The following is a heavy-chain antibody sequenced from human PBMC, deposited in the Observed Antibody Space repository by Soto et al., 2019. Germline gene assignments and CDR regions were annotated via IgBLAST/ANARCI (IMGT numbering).Heavy chain of an antibody. D-gene: IGHD2-15*01. V-gene: IGHV3-64*01. CDR3: ARGRSKRCGYSPVFDS. CDR2: ISGNGVNT. Sequence: ELQLVESGGGLVQPGGSLRLSCAASGFTFSSYAMHWVRQAPGKGLEFVSAISGNGVNTHYANSVRGRFTISRDTSKNTLYLQMGGLRADDMAVYYCARGRSKRCGYSPVFDSWGQGTLVTVSS. J-gene: IGHJ4*02. CDR1: GFTFSSYA.